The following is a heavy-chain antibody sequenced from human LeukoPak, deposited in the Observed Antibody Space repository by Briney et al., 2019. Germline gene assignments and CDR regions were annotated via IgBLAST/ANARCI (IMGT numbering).Heavy chain of an antibody. CDR2: VNNRGSP. CDR1: GGSFSGYL. V-gene: IGHV4-34*01. D-gene: IGHD3-16*01. J-gene: IGHJ6*02. CDR3: SRSGLTGMREYERADYYYYGMDL. Sequence: PSETLSLTCDVPGGSFSGYLWSWIRQSPGKGLEWIGEVNNRGSPNYNLSLESRVTISVDTSKNQLSLKLTSVTAADTALYYCSRSGLTGMREYERADYYYYGMDLWGQGTAVTVFS.